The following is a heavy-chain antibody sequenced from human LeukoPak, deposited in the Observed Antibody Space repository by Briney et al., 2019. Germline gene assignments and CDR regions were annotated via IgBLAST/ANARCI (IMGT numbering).Heavy chain of an antibody. D-gene: IGHD3-22*01. Sequence: GRSLRLSCAAPGYTFSSYGMYWVLQAPGKGLEWVAFIRYDGSNKYYADSVKGRFTISRDNSKNTLYLQMNSLRAEDTAVYYCAKDVPLYYYDSSGYYGSPMDVWGQGTMVTVSS. CDR2: IRYDGSNK. CDR3: AKDVPLYYYDSSGYYGSPMDV. V-gene: IGHV3-30*02. J-gene: IGHJ3*01. CDR1: GYTFSSYG.